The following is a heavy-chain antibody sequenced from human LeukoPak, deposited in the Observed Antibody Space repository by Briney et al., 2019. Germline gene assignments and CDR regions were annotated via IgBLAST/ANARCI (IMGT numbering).Heavy chain of an antibody. Sequence: GGSLRLSCAAPGFAFSSDGMNWVRQAPGKGLEWGSSISDTGGNTYYADSVKGRFTISRDNSKNTLYLQMNSLRVEDTAIYYCAKRVPYSSSAVYFDYWGQGTLVTVSS. J-gene: IGHJ4*02. CDR2: ISDTGGNT. V-gene: IGHV3-23*01. D-gene: IGHD6-6*01. CDR3: AKRVPYSSSAVYFDY. CDR1: GFAFSSDG.